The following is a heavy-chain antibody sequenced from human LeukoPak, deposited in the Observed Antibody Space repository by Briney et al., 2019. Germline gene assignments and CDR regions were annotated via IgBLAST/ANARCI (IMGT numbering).Heavy chain of an antibody. D-gene: IGHD5-12*01. V-gene: IGHV1-24*01. CDR1: GYTLTELS. Sequence: GASVKVSCKVSGYTLTELSMHWVRQAPGKGLEWMGGFDPEDGETIYAQKFQGRVTMTEDTSTDTAYMELSSLRSEDTAVYYCATVEMATIKGGAFDIWGQGTMVTVSS. CDR2: FDPEDGET. CDR3: ATVEMATIKGGAFDI. J-gene: IGHJ3*02.